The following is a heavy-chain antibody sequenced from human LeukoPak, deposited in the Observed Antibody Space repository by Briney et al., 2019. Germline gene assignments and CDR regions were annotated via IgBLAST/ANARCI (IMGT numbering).Heavy chain of an antibody. D-gene: IGHD2-2*01. Sequence: PSETLSLTCTVSGGSISSYYWSWIRQPAGKGLEWIGRIYTSGSTNYNPSLKSRVTMSVDTSKNQFSLKLSSVTAADTAVYYCARHERGYCSSTSCEGPYYYYYMDVWGKGTTVTISS. CDR1: GGSISSYY. CDR2: IYTSGST. J-gene: IGHJ6*03. V-gene: IGHV4-4*07. CDR3: ARHERGYCSSTSCEGPYYYYYMDV.